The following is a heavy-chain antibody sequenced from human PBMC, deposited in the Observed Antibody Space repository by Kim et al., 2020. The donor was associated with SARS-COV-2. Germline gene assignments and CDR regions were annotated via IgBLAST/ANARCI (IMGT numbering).Heavy chain of an antibody. CDR1: GGSISSSSYY. CDR2: IYYSGST. J-gene: IGHJ4*02. D-gene: IGHD3-9*01. Sequence: SETLSLTCTVSGGSISSSSYYWGWIRQPPGKGLEWIGSIYYSGSTYYNLSLKSRVTISVDTSKNQFSLKLSSVTAADTAVYYCARQGSRGHILTGYYEDYFDYWGQGTLVTVSS. CDR3: ARQGSRGHILTGYYEDYFDY. V-gene: IGHV4-39*01.